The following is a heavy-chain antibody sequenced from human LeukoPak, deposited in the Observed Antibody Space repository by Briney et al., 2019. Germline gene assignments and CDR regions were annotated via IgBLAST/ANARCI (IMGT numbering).Heavy chain of an antibody. CDR3: AKDDVAAFATGYMDV. D-gene: IGHD6-6*01. CDR1: GITFSSYG. V-gene: IGHV3-23*01. J-gene: IGHJ6*03. Sequence: PGGSLRLSCAASGITFSSYGMSWVRQAPGKGLEWVSSISSTGGTTYYADSVKGRFTISRDKSKNTVYLQMNGLRADDTAVYYCAKDDVAAFATGYMDVWGKGTTVTVSS. CDR2: ISSTGGTT.